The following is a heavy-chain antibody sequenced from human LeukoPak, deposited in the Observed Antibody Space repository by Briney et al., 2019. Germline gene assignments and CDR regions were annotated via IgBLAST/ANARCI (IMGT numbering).Heavy chain of an antibody. V-gene: IGHV3-23*01. D-gene: IGHD3-9*01. CDR2: ISGSGGST. Sequence: GGSLRLSCAASGFTFSSYAMSWVHQAPGKGLEWVSAISGSGGSTYYADSVKGRFTISRDNSKNTLYLQMNSLRAEDTAVYYCAKAYYDILTGYLFDYWGQGTLATVSS. J-gene: IGHJ4*02. CDR1: GFTFSSYA. CDR3: AKAYYDILTGYLFDY.